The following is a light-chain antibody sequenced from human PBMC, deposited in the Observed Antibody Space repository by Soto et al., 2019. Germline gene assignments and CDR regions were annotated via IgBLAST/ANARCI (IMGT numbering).Light chain of an antibody. CDR2: RNN. CDR1: RSNIGRNF. Sequence: QSVLTQSPSACGTPGQRVTISGSGCRSNIGRNFVYWYQQVPGTARILLIQRNNERPSEVPDRFSGSKSGTSVSLAISGLRSDDEASYYWASWDDTRDAQVFGGGTQLTVL. CDR3: ASWDDTRDAQV. V-gene: IGLV1-47*01. J-gene: IGLJ3*02.